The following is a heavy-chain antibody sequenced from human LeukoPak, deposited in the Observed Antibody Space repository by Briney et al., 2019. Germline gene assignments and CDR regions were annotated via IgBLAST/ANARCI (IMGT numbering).Heavy chain of an antibody. J-gene: IGHJ3*02. D-gene: IGHD3-9*01. CDR2: INHSGST. V-gene: IGHV4-34*01. CDR1: GGSFSGYY. CDR3: ARGVRYFDWLLRFGAFDI. Sequence: SETLSLTCAVYGGSFSGYYWSWIRQPPGKGLEWIGEINHSGSTSYNPSLKSRVTISVDTSKNQFSLKLSSVTAADTAVYYCARGVRYFDWLLRFGAFDIWGQGTMVTVSS.